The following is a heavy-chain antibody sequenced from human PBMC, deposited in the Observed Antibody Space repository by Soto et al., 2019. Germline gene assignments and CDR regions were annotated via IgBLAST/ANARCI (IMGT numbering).Heavy chain of an antibody. Sequence: SETLSLTCTVSGGSISSYYWSWIRQPPGKGLEWIGYIYYSGSTNYNPSLKSRVTISVDTSKNQFSLKLSSVTAADTAVYYCARVRLYDILTGYQYYFDYWGQGTLVTVSS. D-gene: IGHD3-9*01. J-gene: IGHJ4*02. CDR3: ARVRLYDILTGYQYYFDY. CDR1: GGSISSYY. V-gene: IGHV4-59*01. CDR2: IYYSGST.